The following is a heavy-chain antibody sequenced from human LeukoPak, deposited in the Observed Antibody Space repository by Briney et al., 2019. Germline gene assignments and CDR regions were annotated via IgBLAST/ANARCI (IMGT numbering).Heavy chain of an antibody. V-gene: IGHV4-34*01. CDR3: ARGIWRDGYNSGAFDI. J-gene: IGHJ3*02. Sequence: SETLSLTCAVYIGAFSGYYWSWIRQPPGKGLEWIGEINHSGSTSYNPSVKSRVTISLDTSKNQFSLNLRSVTAADTAVYYCARGIWRDGYNSGAFDIWAQGTMVTVSS. CDR1: IGAFSGYY. D-gene: IGHD5-24*01. CDR2: INHSGST.